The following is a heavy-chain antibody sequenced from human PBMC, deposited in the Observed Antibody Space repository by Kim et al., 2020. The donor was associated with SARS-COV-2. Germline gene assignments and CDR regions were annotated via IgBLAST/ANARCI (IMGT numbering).Heavy chain of an antibody. Sequence: GGSLRLSCAASGFIFKSYTMYWVRQAPGKGLEHVSTINSEGGSTYYADSVKGRFTISRDNSKNTLYLQMGSLRVEDMAVYYSARGAVSGLDYWGQGTLVTVSS. J-gene: IGHJ4*02. CDR3: ARGAVSGLDY. CDR1: GFIFKSYT. CDR2: INSEGGST. V-gene: IGHV3-64*02. D-gene: IGHD6-19*01.